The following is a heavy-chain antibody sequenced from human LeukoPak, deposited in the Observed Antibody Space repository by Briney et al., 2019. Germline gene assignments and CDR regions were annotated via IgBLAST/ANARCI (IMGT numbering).Heavy chain of an antibody. Sequence: ASVKVSCKTSGGTFNSYDINWVRQAPGQGPEWMGGIIPIFGTGNYAQKFQGRVTITADKSTSTAYMELRSLRSEDTAVYYCARDHDLTGTYEYLKYWGQGTLVSVSS. D-gene: IGHD2-21*02. J-gene: IGHJ1*01. CDR2: IIPIFGTG. CDR3: ARDHDLTGTYEYLKY. V-gene: IGHV1-69*06. CDR1: GGTFNSYD.